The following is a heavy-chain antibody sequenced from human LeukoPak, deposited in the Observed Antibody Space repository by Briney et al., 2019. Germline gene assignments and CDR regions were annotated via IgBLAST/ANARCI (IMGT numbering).Heavy chain of an antibody. D-gene: IGHD2-21*02. V-gene: IGHV3-21*01. Sequence: GGSLRLSCAASGFTFSSYSMNWVRQAPGKGLEWVSSTSSSSSYIYYADSVKGRFTISRDNAKNSLYLQMNSLRAEDTAVYYCARVYCGGDCYADYYYYYGMDVWGQGTTVTVSS. J-gene: IGHJ6*02. CDR3: ARVYCGGDCYADYYYYYGMDV. CDR1: GFTFSSYS. CDR2: TSSSSSYI.